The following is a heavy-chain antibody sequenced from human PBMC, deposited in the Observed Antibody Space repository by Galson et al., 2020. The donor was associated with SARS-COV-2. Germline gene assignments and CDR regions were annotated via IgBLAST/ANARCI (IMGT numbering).Heavy chain of an antibody. J-gene: IGHJ6*04. CDR1: GFTLSSSS. CDR3: ATDRDQMDV. Sequence: GGSLRLSCAASGFTLSSSSMTWVRQAPGKGLAWVSSISGGAGHTYYADSVKGRFTISRDFSKNTLYLQMDSLRAEDTAVYYCATDRDQMDVWGKGTTVTVSS. V-gene: IGHV3-23*01. D-gene: IGHD2-2*01. CDR2: ISGGAGHT.